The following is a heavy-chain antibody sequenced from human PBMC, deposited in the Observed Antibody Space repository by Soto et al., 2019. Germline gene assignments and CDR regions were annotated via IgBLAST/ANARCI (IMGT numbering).Heavy chain of an antibody. V-gene: IGHV3-23*01. J-gene: IGHJ4*02. CDR1: GFTFSSYA. D-gene: IGHD6-13*01. CDR2: ISGSGGST. CDR3: ARRGSSWYFDY. Sequence: EVQLLESGGGLVQPGGSLRLSCAASGFTFSSYAMNWVRQAPGKGLEWVSVISGSGGSTYYADSVKGRFTISRDNSKNTLDLQMNSLRAEDTAVYYCARRGSSWYFDYWGQGTLVTVSS.